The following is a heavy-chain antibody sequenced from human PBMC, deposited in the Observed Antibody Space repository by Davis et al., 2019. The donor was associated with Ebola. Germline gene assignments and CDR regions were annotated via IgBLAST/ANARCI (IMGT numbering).Heavy chain of an antibody. V-gene: IGHV3-30*03. CDR3: AREKGPQLALFDY. Sequence: SLKISCAASGFTFDNYGMHWVRQAPGKGLQWVAIISYHGSKKYYADSVKGRFTISRDNSKNTLYLQMNSLRPEDTAVYYCAREKGPQLALFDYWGQGTLVTVSS. CDR2: ISYHGSKK. D-gene: IGHD6-13*01. J-gene: IGHJ4*02. CDR1: GFTFDNYG.